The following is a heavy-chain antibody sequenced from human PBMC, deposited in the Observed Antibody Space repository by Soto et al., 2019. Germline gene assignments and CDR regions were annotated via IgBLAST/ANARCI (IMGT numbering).Heavy chain of an antibody. V-gene: IGHV3-23*01. Sequence: PGGSLRLSCAACGFTFSSYAISWVRQAPGKGLEWVSAISGSGGSTYYADSVKGRFTISRDNSKNTLYLQMHSLRAEDTAVYYCAKDRILRFGELSGFDLWGRGTLVTVFS. J-gene: IGHJ2*01. CDR3: AKDRILRFGELSGFDL. CDR1: GFTFSSYA. CDR2: ISGSGGST. D-gene: IGHD3-10*01.